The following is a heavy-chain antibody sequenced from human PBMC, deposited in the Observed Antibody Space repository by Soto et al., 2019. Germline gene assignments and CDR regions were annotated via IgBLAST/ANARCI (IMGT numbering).Heavy chain of an antibody. J-gene: IGHJ6*02. V-gene: IGHV3-23*01. D-gene: IGHD3-10*01. Sequence: GGSLRLSCATSGFPFSRYAMSLVRPAPGEGLEWSTASSGSGGSTYSAGSEKGRFTIPRDNSKNTQYLQINSLRAEDTAVYYCAKSTMVRKTVARYYYYGMEVWGQGTTVTVSS. CDR1: GFPFSRYA. CDR3: AKSTMVRKTVARYYYYGMEV. CDR2: SSGSGGST.